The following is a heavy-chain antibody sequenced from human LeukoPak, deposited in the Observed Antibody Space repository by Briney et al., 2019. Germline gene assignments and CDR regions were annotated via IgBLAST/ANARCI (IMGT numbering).Heavy chain of an antibody. CDR3: ARDLEAANTYYFDY. CDR2: ISSAGTT. V-gene: IGHV3-66*01. CDR1: EYTFSNYA. D-gene: IGHD6-13*01. J-gene: IGHJ4*02. Sequence: GGSLRLSCVASEYTFSNYAMSWVRQAPGKGLEWVSIISSAGTTYYADSVKGRFTISRDNSKNTVYLQVNSLRDEDTAVYYCARDLEAANTYYFDYWGQGTMVTVSS.